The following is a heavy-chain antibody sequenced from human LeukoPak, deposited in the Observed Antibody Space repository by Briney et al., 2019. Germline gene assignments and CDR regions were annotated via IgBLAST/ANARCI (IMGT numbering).Heavy chain of an antibody. J-gene: IGHJ3*02. CDR1: GFTFSSYA. Sequence: GGSLRLSCAASGFTFSSYAMSWARQAPGKGLEWVSAISGSGGSTYYADSVKGRFTISRDNSKNTLYLQMNSLRAEDTAVYYCAKDPGYYDSSGYFDAFDIWGQGTMVTVSS. CDR2: ISGSGGST. CDR3: AKDPGYYDSSGYFDAFDI. V-gene: IGHV3-23*01. D-gene: IGHD3-22*01.